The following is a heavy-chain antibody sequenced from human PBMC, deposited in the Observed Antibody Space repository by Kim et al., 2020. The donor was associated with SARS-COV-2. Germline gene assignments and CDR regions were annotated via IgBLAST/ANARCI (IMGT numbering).Heavy chain of an antibody. CDR2: INPSGGST. CDR1: GYAFTTYS. CDR3: VRGGPEDYYDRVIFHYYAMDV. D-gene: IGHD3-22*01. V-gene: IGHV1-46*01. Sequence: ASVKVSCKASGYAFTTYSIHWVRQAPGQGLECIGMINPSGGSTTYAQKFQGRATLTRDTSTSTVYMELSSLRSEDTAVYYCVRGGPEDYYDRVIFHYYAMDVWGRGTTVTVSS. J-gene: IGHJ6*02.